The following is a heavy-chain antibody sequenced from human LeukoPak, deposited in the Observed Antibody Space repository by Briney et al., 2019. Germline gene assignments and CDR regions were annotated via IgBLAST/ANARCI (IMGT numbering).Heavy chain of an antibody. CDR1: GFTFSSYS. J-gene: IGHJ4*02. V-gene: IGHV3-30*04. CDR2: ISKDGSNK. CDR3: ARDVDYDDEGGFDY. D-gene: IGHD4-17*01. Sequence: GGSLRLSCVASGFTFSSYSMHWVRQAPGKGLEWVAYISKDGSNKYYIDSVKGRFTISRDNSKNTLYLQMNSLRAEDTAFYYCARDVDYDDEGGFDYWGQGTLVTVSS.